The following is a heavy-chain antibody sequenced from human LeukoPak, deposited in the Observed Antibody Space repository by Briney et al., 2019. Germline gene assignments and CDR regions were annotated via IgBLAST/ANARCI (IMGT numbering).Heavy chain of an antibody. CDR3: AKAGVLLWFGELLPNPEFDY. J-gene: IGHJ4*02. V-gene: IGHV3-23*01. CDR2: ISGSGGST. Sequence: GGSLRLSCAASGFTFSSYAMSWVRQTPGKGLEWVSAISGSGGSTYYADSVKGRFTISRDNSKNTLYLQMNSLRAEDTAVYYCAKAGVLLWFGELLPNPEFDYWGQGTLVTVSS. CDR1: GFTFSSYA. D-gene: IGHD3-10*01.